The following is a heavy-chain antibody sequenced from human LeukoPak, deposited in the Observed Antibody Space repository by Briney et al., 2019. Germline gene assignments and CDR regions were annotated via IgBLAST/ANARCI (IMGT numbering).Heavy chain of an antibody. CDR3: ARGSGDY. J-gene: IGHJ4*02. Sequence: GGSLRLSCAASGLTFSGYWMNWVRQAPGKGLEWVASIKPDGSEKYYVDSVKGRFTISRDNAKKLLYLQMTSLRDEDTAVYYCARGSGDYSGQGTLVTVSS. CDR1: GLTFSGYW. CDR2: IKPDGSEK. V-gene: IGHV3-7*04.